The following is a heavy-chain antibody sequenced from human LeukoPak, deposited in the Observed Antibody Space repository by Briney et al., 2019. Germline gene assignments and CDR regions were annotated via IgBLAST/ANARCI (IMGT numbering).Heavy chain of an antibody. D-gene: IGHD3-10*01. V-gene: IGHV1-69*04. CDR2: IIPILGIA. J-gene: IGHJ4*02. CDR3: ARDLRRSGSYGLLDY. Sequence: SVKVSCKASGGTFSSYAISWVRQAPGQGLEWMGRIIPILGIANYAQKFQGRVTITADKSTSTAYMELSSLRSEDTAVYYCARDLRRSGSYGLLDYWGQGTLVTVSS. CDR1: GGTFSSYA.